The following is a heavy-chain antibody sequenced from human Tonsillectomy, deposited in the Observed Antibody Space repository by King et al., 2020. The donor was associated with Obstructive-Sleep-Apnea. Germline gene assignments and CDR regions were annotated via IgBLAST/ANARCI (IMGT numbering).Heavy chain of an antibody. J-gene: IGHJ5*02. V-gene: IGHV4-39*07. Sequence: QLQESGPGLVKPSETLSLTCTVSGGSISSSSYYWGWIRQPPGKGLEWIGSIYYSGSTYYNPSLKSRVTISVDTSKNQFYLKLSSVTAADTAVYYCARDVGLTIPEALYWFDPWGQGTLVTVSS. CDR1: GGSISSSSYY. CDR3: ARDVGLTIPEALYWFDP. D-gene: IGHD3-3*01. CDR2: IYYSGST.